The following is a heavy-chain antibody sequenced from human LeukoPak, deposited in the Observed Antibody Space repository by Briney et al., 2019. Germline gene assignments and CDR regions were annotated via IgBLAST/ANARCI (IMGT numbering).Heavy chain of an antibody. CDR1: GFTFTTYA. Sequence: GGSLRLSCAASGFTFTTYAMRWVRQAPSKGLEWVATISGSSGGSIYYADSVMGRFTISRDNSKNTLYLQMNSLRVEDTAVYFCARDNVYYYDDTGALDDFDIWGQGTTVTVAS. CDR2: ISGSSGGSI. D-gene: IGHD3-22*01. J-gene: IGHJ3*02. V-gene: IGHV3-23*01. CDR3: ARDNVYYYDDTGALDDFDI.